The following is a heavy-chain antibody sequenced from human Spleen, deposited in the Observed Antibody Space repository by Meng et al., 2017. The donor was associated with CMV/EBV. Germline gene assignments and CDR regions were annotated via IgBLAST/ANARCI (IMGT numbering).Heavy chain of an antibody. CDR1: GFTFNTYT. V-gene: IGHV3-21*01. D-gene: IGHD6-13*01. CDR2: ISGSSTNI. CDR3: AREGIAAAGAEFDY. Sequence: GESLKISCAASGFTFNTYTMNWVRQAPGKGLEWVSSISGSSTNIYYADSLKGRFTISRDNAKNSLYLQMNSLRAEDTAVYYCAREGIAAAGAEFDYWGQGTLVTVSS. J-gene: IGHJ4*02.